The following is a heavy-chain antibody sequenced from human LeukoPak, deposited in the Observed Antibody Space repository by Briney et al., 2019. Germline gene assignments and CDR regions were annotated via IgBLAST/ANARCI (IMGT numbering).Heavy chain of an antibody. V-gene: IGHV3-74*01. CDR1: GSTFTSYW. Sequence: GGSLRLSCVASGSTFTSYWMHWVRQAPGKGVVWVSRINSDGSSTNYADSVKGRFTISRDNAKNTLCLQMNSPRAEDTAVYYCAMGPYYYDSSGYYYWGQGTLVTVSS. CDR2: INSDGSST. CDR3: AMGPYYYDSSGYYY. D-gene: IGHD3-22*01. J-gene: IGHJ4*02.